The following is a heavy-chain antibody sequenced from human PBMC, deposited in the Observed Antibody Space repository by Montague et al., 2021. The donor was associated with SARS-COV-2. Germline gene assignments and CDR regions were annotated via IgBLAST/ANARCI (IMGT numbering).Heavy chain of an antibody. CDR1: GHSIWSSDW. CDR3: ARAQKTISGMLIPPYYFDF. J-gene: IGHJ4*02. CDR2: IYHGGST. Sequence: SETLSLTCSVSGHSIWSSDWWAWVRQPPGKGLEWIGEIYHGGSTTYNPSLKSRATISVDKSKNQFSLTLTSLTAADTAVYYCARAQKTISGMLIPPYYFDFWGQGTLVTVSS. D-gene: IGHD3-3*01. V-gene: IGHV4-4*02.